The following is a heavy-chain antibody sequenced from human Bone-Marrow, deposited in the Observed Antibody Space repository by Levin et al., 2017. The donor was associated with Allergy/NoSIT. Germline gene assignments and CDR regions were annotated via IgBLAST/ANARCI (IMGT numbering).Heavy chain of an antibody. J-gene: IGHJ1*01. CDR3: ARSPYYYDSSGSAEYFRH. V-gene: IGHV4-30-2*01. D-gene: IGHD3-22*01. Sequence: SSETLSLTCAVSGGSVNSGGYSWSWIRQPPGKGLEWMGYIYHSGSTIYNPSLESRVTISLERSKNQLSLKLNSVTAADTAVYYCARSPYYYDSSGSAEYFRHWGQGTLVTVSS. CDR1: GGSVNSGGYS. CDR2: IYHSGST.